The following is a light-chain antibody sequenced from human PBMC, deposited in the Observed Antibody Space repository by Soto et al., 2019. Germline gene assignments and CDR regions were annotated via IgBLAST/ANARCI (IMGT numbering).Light chain of an antibody. CDR2: EGS. V-gene: IGLV2-23*01. CDR1: SSDVGSYNL. Sequence: QSVLTQPASVSGSPGQSITISCTGTSSDVGSYNLVSWYQQHPGKAPKLMIYEGSKRPSGVSNRFSGSKSGNTASLTISGLQAKDKADYYCCSYAGSSTYAFGPGTKVTVL. CDR3: CSYAGSSTYA. J-gene: IGLJ1*01.